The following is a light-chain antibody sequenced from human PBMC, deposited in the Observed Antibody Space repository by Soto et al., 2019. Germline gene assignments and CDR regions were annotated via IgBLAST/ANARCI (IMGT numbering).Light chain of an antibody. CDR1: SSDVGGYNY. CDR3: SSYASSSTLYV. J-gene: IGLJ1*01. CDR2: HVS. V-gene: IGLV2-14*03. Sequence: QSALTQPASVSGSPGKSITISCTGTSSDVGGYNYVSWYQQHPGKAPKLMIYHVSNRPSGVSNRFSGSKSGNTASLTISGLQDEDEADYYCSSYASSSTLYVFGAGTKVTVL.